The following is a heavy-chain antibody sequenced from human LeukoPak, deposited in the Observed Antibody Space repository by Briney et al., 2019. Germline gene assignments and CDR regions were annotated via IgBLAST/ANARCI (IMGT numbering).Heavy chain of an antibody. V-gene: IGHV3-23*01. CDR1: GFSFSRYA. J-gene: IGHJ1*01. CDR3: AKPRLPAAMAEYLYH. Sequence: GGSLRLSCVASGFSFSRYAMSWVRQAPGKGLEWVSAISDDSRGTYYGDSVKGRFTISRDNSKNTLYLQMNSLRAEDTAVYYCAKPRLPAAMAEYLYHWGQGTLVTVSS. D-gene: IGHD2-2*01. CDR2: ISDDSRGT.